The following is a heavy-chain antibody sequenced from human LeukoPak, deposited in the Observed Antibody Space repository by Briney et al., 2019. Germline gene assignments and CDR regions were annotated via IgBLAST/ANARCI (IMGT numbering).Heavy chain of an antibody. Sequence: SETLSLTCTVSGGSISSYYWGWIRQPAGKGLEWIGRLYTSGSTNYNPSLKSRVTMSVDTSKNQSSLKLTSMTAADTAVYYCARGGSSGYYYGWGQGTLVTVSS. CDR3: ARGGSSGYYYG. D-gene: IGHD3-22*01. CDR1: GGSISSYY. V-gene: IGHV4-4*07. J-gene: IGHJ4*02. CDR2: LYTSGST.